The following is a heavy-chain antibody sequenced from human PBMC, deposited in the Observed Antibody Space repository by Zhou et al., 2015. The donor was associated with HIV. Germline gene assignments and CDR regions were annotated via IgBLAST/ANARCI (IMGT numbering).Heavy chain of an antibody. D-gene: IGHD6-19*01. CDR2: IIPIFGTA. Sequence: QVQLVQSGAEVKKPGSSVKVSCKASGGTFSSYAISWVRQAPGQGLEWMGGIIPIFGTANYAQKFQGRVTITADESTSTAYMELSSLRSEDTAVYYCARGSAVAGTLGAGYFDYWGQGNPWSPSPQ. CDR3: ARGSAVAGTLGAGYFDY. J-gene: IGHJ4*02. CDR1: GGTFSSYA. V-gene: IGHV1-69*01.